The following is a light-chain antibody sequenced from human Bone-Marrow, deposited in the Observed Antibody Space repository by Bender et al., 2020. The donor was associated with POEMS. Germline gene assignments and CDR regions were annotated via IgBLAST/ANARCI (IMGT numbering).Light chain of an antibody. J-gene: IGLJ1*01. Sequence: NVLNQPPSVSVAPGQTARITCGGNNIGNRDVNWYQQRPGQAPVLVVYDDSDRPSGIPERFSGSNSGNTATLTISRVEAGDEADYYCQVWDTTSDHKYVFGTGSKVTVL. V-gene: IGLV3-21*02. CDR3: QVWDTTSDHKYV. CDR1: NIGNRD. CDR2: DDS.